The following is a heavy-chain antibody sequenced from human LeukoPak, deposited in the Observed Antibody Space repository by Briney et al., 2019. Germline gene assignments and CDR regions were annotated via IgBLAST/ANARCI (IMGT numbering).Heavy chain of an antibody. CDR3: AREADKIGFDFDY. D-gene: IGHD2-15*01. CDR1: GYSISSGYY. V-gene: IGHV4-38-2*02. CDR2: IYYSGST. J-gene: IGHJ4*02. Sequence: PSETLSLTCTVSGYSISSGYYWGWIRQPPGKGLEWIGSIYYSGSTYYNPSLKSRVTISVDTSKNQFSLHLNSVTPEDTAVYYCAREADKIGFDFDYWGQGTLVTVSS.